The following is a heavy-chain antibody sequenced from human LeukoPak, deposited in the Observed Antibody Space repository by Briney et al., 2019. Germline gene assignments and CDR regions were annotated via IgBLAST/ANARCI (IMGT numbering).Heavy chain of an antibody. CDR3: AREGRSATRGY. Sequence: SVKVSCKASGGAFSSYAISWVRQAPGQGLEWMGGIIPIFGTANYAQKFQGRVTITADKSTSTAYMELSSLRSEDTAVYYCAREGRSATRGYWGQGTLVTVSS. J-gene: IGHJ4*02. V-gene: IGHV1-69*06. D-gene: IGHD5-12*01. CDR2: IIPIFGTA. CDR1: GGAFSSYA.